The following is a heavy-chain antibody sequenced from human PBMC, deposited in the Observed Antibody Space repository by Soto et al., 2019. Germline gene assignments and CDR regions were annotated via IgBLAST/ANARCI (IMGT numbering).Heavy chain of an antibody. CDR2: AYQSGST. D-gene: IGHD3-10*01. J-gene: IGHJ4*02. V-gene: IGHV4-4*02. CDR1: GGFTSTNNW. CDR3: ARSPPSSYYGGSGTFDY. Sequence: QLQLQESGPGLVRPSGTLSLTCAVSGGFTSTNNWWSWVRQPPGKGLEWIGDAYQSGSTEYNPPRKSRVSISVDKAKNQISLKLTSATAADTSVYYCARSPPSSYYGGSGTFDYWGQGTLVTVSS.